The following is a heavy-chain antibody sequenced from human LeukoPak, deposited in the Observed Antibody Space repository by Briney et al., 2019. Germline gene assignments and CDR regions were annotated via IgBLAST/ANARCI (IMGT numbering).Heavy chain of an antibody. V-gene: IGHV3-23*01. CDR2: ISGSGGST. CDR1: GFTFSSYA. J-gene: IGHJ4*01. CDR3: AEDPRYSYGHGPDY. Sequence: GGSLRLSCAASGFTFSSYAMSWVRQAPGKGLEWVSAISGSGGSTYYADSVKGRFTNSRDNSKNTLYLQMNSLRAEDPAVYYCAEDPRYSYGHGPDYPGQGTLVTVPS. D-gene: IGHD5-18*01.